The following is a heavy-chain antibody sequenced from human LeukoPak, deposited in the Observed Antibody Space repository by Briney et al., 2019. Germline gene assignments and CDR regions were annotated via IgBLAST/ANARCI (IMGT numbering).Heavy chain of an antibody. Sequence: ASVKLSCKSSGYTFTDYYLRWDRQAPGQGLGWMGCINPNSGGTGYTQKFQVRVTITRDTSISTAYLDLRRLGSDATAMYYCARDHCTSNSCYEDFYYGMDVWGQGTTVTVSS. CDR3: ARDHCTSNSCYEDFYYGMDV. D-gene: IGHD2-2*01. V-gene: IGHV1-2*02. J-gene: IGHJ6*02. CDR2: INPNSGGT. CDR1: GYTFTDYY.